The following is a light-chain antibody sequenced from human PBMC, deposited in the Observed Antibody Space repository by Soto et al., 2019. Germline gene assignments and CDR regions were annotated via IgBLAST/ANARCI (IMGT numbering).Light chain of an antibody. Sequence: QSVLTQPPSVSAATAQNGIITCSGSSFNIGNNYVFWYQQLPVTAPKLLIYDNNKRPSGIPNRFSGSKSGTSATLAITGLQTADEVDYYCGAWESWLNRYVLGRGPKVTVL. CDR3: GAWESWLNRYV. CDR2: DNN. V-gene: IGLV1-51*01. J-gene: IGLJ1*01. CDR1: SFNIGNNY.